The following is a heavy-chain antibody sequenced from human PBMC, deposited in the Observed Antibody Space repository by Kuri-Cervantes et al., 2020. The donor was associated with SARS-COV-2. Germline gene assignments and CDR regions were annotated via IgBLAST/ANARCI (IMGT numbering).Heavy chain of an antibody. Sequence: ESLKISCTVSGGSISSYCWSWIRQPPGKGLEWIGYIYYSGSTNYNPSLKSRVTISVNTSKNQFSLKLSSVTAADTAVYYCARDGGGHYYDSSGYYHYYYYGMDVWGQGTTVTVSS. CDR2: IYYSGST. D-gene: IGHD3-22*01. J-gene: IGHJ6*02. V-gene: IGHV4-59*01. CDR1: GGSISSYC. CDR3: ARDGGGHYYDSSGYYHYYYYGMDV.